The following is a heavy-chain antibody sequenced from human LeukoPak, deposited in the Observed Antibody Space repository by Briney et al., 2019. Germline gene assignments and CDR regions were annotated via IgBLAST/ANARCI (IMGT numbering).Heavy chain of an antibody. CDR3: ARSSVVPAAKFDY. V-gene: IGHV1-69*05. J-gene: IGHJ4*02. CDR2: IIPIFGTA. CDR1: GGTFSSYS. D-gene: IGHD2-2*01. Sequence: SVKVSCKASGGTFSSYSISWVRQAPGQGVEWMGGIIPIFGTANYAQKFQGRVTITTDESTSTAFMELSSLRSEDTAVYYCARSSVVPAAKFDYWGQGTLVTVSS.